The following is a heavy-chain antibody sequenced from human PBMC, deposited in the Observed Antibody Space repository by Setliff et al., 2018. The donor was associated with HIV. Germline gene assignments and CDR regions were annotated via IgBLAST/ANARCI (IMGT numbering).Heavy chain of an antibody. CDR2: IYYSGRT. J-gene: IGHJ4*02. V-gene: IGHV4-59*01. CDR1: GGSISRNY. D-gene: IGHD6-13*01. CDR3: ARARAAAGTQGTFDY. Sequence: TSETLSLTCSVSGGSISRNYWSWIRQPPGKGLEWIGYIYYSGRTNYNPSLKSRVTISVDTSKNQFSLKLSSVTAADTAVYYCARARAAAGTQGTFDYWGQGTLVTVSS.